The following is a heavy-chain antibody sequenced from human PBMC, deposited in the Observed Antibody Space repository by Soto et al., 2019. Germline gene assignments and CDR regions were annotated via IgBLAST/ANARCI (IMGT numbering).Heavy chain of an antibody. CDR3: ATSMGRGENDY. D-gene: IGHD3-10*01. CDR1: GFTFSINW. J-gene: IGHJ4*02. CDR2: INQDGSQK. V-gene: IGHV3-7*01. Sequence: EVQLVESGGGLVQPGGSLRLSCAASGFTFSINWMSWVRQTPEKGLECVANINQDGSQKYYVDSVKGRFTISRDNARNSLDLPMDSLRAEDTAVYYCATSMGRGENDYLGLGTLVTVSS.